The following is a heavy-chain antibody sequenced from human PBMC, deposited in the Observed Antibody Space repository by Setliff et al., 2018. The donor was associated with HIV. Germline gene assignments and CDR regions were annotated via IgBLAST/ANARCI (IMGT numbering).Heavy chain of an antibody. D-gene: IGHD6-13*01. CDR1: GFSFRNFA. CDR3: TNDRSSWAFDY. CDR2: ISYSGGNT. Sequence: GESLKISCATSGFSFRNFAMNWVRQAPGKGLEWVSGISYSGGNTFYADSVKGRFTISRDNSKNTLFLQMNSLRPDDTARCFCTNDRSSWAFDYWGQGTVVTVS. J-gene: IGHJ4*02. V-gene: IGHV3-23*01.